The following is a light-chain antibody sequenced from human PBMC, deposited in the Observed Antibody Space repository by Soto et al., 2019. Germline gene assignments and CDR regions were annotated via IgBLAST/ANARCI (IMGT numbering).Light chain of an antibody. CDR1: SSDVGSYNL. J-gene: IGLJ1*01. V-gene: IGLV2-23*01. Sequence: QSALTQPASVSGSPGQSITISCTGTSSDVGSYNLVSWYQQHPGKAPKLMIYEGTKPPSGVSNRFSGSKSAHTASLTISGLQTEDEADYYCCSYAGTNTFVFGTGTKLTVL. CDR2: EGT. CDR3: CSYAGTNTFV.